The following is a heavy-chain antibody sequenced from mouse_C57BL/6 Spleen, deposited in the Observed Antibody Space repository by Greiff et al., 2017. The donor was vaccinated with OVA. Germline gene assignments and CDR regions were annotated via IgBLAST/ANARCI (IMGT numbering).Heavy chain of an antibody. J-gene: IGHJ2*01. Sequence: QVQLQQSGAELMKPGASVKLSCKATGYTFTGYWIEWVKQRPGHGLEWIGEILPGSGSTNYNEKFKGKATFTAEPSSNPAYMQLSSLTTEDSAIYYCARGFTTVVAKNYFDYWGQGTTLTVSS. CDR3: ARGFTTVVAKNYFDY. V-gene: IGHV1-9*01. D-gene: IGHD1-1*01. CDR1: GYTFTGYW. CDR2: ILPGSGST.